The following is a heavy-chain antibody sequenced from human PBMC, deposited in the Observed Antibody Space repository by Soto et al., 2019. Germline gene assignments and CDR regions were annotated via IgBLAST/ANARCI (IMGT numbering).Heavy chain of an antibody. D-gene: IGHD2-21*02. CDR3: ARPNQPYFGRDSYYVWGYWYFDL. V-gene: IGHV5-51*01. Sequence: EVQLVQSGAEVKKPGESLKISCKGSGYSFTNYWIGWVRQKPGKGLEWMGTIFPGDSDTRYSPSFQGQVTISADRSSSTAYLQWSSLKASDTAMYYCARPNQPYFGRDSYYVWGYWYFDLWGRGTLVTVSS. CDR1: GYSFTNYW. J-gene: IGHJ2*01. CDR2: IFPGDSDT.